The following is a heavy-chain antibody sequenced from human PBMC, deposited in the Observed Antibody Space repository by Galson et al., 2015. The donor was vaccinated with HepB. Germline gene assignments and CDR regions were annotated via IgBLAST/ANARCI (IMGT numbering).Heavy chain of an antibody. CDR2: ISGSGGST. V-gene: IGHV3-23*01. D-gene: IGHD3-22*01. J-gene: IGHJ4*02. CDR1: GFTFSSYA. Sequence: SLRLSCAASGFTFSSYAMSWVRQAPGKGLEWVSAISGSGGSTYYADSVKGRFTISRDNSKNTLYLQMNSLRAEDTAVYYCAKLSGYFYWGDYWGQGTLVTVSS. CDR3: AKLSGYFYWGDY.